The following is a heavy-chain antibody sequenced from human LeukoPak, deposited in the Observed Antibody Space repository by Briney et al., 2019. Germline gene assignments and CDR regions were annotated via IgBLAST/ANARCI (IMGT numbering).Heavy chain of an antibody. CDR2: ISSSGSTI. CDR3: AREGEKDGLDY. D-gene: IGHD2-21*01. J-gene: IGHJ4*02. CDR1: GFTFSSYE. Sequence: PGGSLRLSCAASGFTFSSYEMNWVRQAPGKGLEWVSYISSSGSTIYYADSVKGRFTISRDNAKNSLYLQMNSLRAEDTAVYYCAREGEKDGLDYWGQGTLVTVSS. V-gene: IGHV3-48*03.